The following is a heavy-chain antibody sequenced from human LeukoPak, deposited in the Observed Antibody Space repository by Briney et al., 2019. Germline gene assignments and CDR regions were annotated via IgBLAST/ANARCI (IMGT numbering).Heavy chain of an antibody. CDR2: ISSSTYT. Sequence: GGSLRLSCAASGFTFSDYYMSWIRQAPGKGLEWVSYISSSTYTNYADSVKGRFTISRDNAKNSMYLQMNSLRAEDTAVYYCARAERLFLVKGGRGLWFDSWGQGALVTVSS. CDR3: ARAERLFLVKGGRGLWFDS. V-gene: IGHV3-11*05. CDR1: GFTFSDYY. D-gene: IGHD3-3*01. J-gene: IGHJ5*01.